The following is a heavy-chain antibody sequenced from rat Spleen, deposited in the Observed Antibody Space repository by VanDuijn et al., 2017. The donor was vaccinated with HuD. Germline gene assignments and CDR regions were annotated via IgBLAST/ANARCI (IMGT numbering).Heavy chain of an antibody. CDR1: GFSLISYA. CDR2: IWGDGST. D-gene: IGHD1-2*01. Sequence: QVQLKESGPGLVQSSQTLSLTCTVSGFSLISYAVNWIRQPPGKGLEWMGGIWGDGSTDYNSVFKSRLTINRDTSKSQVYLKMNSLQAEDTATYYCARGDHSSPRGGCWGQGVMVTVSS. J-gene: IGHJ2*01. V-gene: IGHV2-15*01. CDR3: ARGDHSSPRGGC.